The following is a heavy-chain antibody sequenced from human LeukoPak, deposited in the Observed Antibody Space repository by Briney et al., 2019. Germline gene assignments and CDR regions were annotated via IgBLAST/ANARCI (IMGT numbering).Heavy chain of an antibody. CDR3: AKDHDMVRGILYYLDY. CDR2: ISSDGSNK. CDR1: GFTFSSYG. D-gene: IGHD3-10*01. J-gene: IGHJ4*02. V-gene: IGHV3-30*18. Sequence: GRSLRLSCAASGFTFSSYGMQWVRQAPGKGLERAAVISSDGSNKYYADSVKGRFTISRDNSKNTLDLQMNSMRAEATAVYYCAKDHDMVRGILYYLDYWRQGTLVTVSP.